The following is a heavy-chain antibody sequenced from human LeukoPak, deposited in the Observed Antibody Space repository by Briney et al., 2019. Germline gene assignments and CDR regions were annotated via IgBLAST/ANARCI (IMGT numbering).Heavy chain of an antibody. D-gene: IGHD5-18*01. Sequence: GASVKVSCKASGGTFTSYTISWVRQAPGQGLEWMGRINPILGKANYAQKFQGRITITADKSTSTAYMELSSLRSEDTAVYYCARVTQPAMVTNYYYDMDVWGKGTTVTVSS. CDR3: ARVTQPAMVTNYYYDMDV. J-gene: IGHJ6*03. CDR2: INPILGKA. V-gene: IGHV1-69*08. CDR1: GGTFTSYT.